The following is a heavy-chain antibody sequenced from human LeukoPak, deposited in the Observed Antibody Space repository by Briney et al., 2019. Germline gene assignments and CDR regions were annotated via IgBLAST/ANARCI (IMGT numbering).Heavy chain of an antibody. V-gene: IGHV4-61*05. CDR2: IHYSGST. CDR3: ARTTEGYCSGGNCYYYYYYMDV. D-gene: IGHD2-15*01. CDR1: GGSISSSSYY. Sequence: SETLSLTCTVSGGSISSSSYYWGWIRQPPGKGLEWIGYIHYSGSTSYNPSLKSRVTISVDTSKNQFSLKLRFVTPADTAVFYCARTTEGYCSGGNCYYYYYYMDVWGKGTTVTVSS. J-gene: IGHJ6*03.